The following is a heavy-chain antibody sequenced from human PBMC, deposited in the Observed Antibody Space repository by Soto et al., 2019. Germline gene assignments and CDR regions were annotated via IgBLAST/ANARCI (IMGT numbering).Heavy chain of an antibody. J-gene: IGHJ4*02. V-gene: IGHV3-33*01. CDR1: GFTFSSYG. Sequence: QVQLVESGGGVVQPGRSLRLSCAASGFTFSSYGMHWVRQAPGKGLEWVALIWYDGSNKYHADSVKGRFTISRDNSKNTLYLQMNSQRAEDTAVYYCARDFWAYTSGWYPDYWGQGTLVTV. CDR3: ARDFWAYTSGWYPDY. D-gene: IGHD6-19*01. CDR2: IWYDGSNK.